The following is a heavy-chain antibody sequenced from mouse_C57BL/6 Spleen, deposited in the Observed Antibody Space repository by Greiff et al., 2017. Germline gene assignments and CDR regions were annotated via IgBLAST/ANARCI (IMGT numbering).Heavy chain of an antibody. Sequence: VQLKQSGPSLVRPSQTLSLTCTVTGFSINSDCYWIWIRQFPGNKLEYIGYTFYSGITYYNPSLESRTYITRDTSKNQFSLKLSSVTTEDTATYYCARELLREGYFDVWGTGTTVTVSS. V-gene: IGHV3-3*01. CDR1: GFSINSDCY. J-gene: IGHJ1*03. CDR2: TFYSGIT. CDR3: ARELLREGYFDV. D-gene: IGHD1-1*01.